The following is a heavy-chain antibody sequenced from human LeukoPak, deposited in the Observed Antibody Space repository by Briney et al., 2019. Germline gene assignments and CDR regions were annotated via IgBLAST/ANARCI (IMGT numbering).Heavy chain of an antibody. D-gene: IGHD3-16*01. CDR1: GSSITSVSHY. Sequence: PSETLSPTCTISGSSITSVSHYWGWIRQPPGKGLEWVGDIYYTGSTYYSPSLRSRVTMSVHTSENQISLRLNSVTAVDTAVYYCARRWGNIVGVTYEYWGQGTLVTVSS. J-gene: IGHJ4*02. CDR3: ARRWGNIVGVTYEY. CDR2: IYYTGST. V-gene: IGHV4-39*01.